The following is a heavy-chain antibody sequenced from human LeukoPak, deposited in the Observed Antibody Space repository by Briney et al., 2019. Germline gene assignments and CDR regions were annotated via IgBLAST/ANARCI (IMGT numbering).Heavy chain of an antibody. J-gene: IGHJ4*02. V-gene: IGHV1-69*04. CDR3: ARAVLSGYDILTGYQD. D-gene: IGHD3-9*01. Sequence: SVKVSCKASGGTFSSYAISWVRQAPGKGLEWMGRIIPIFGIANHAQKFQGRVTITADKSTSTAYMELSSLRSEDTAVYYCARAVLSGYDILTGYQDWGQGTLVTVSS. CDR1: GGTFSSYA. CDR2: IIPIFGIA.